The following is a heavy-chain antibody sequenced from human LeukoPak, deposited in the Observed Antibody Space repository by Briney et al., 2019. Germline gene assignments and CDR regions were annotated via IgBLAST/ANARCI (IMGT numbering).Heavy chain of an antibody. CDR2: ISYDGSNK. CDR1: GFTFSSYA. J-gene: IGHJ5*02. Sequence: GGSLRLSCAASGFTFSSYAMHWVRQAPGKGLEWVAVISYDGSNKYYADSVKGRFTISRDNSKNTLYLQVNSLRAEDTAVYYCAREAWFDPWGQGTLVTVSS. CDR3: AREAWFDP. V-gene: IGHV3-30*04.